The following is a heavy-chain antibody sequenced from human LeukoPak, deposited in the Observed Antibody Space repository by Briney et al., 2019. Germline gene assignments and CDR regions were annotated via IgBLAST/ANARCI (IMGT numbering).Heavy chain of an antibody. J-gene: IGHJ5*02. CDR2: ISGSGGST. V-gene: IGHV3-23*01. CDR3: AKDRSSWYANWFDP. CDR1: GFTFSSYA. Sequence: PGGSLRLSCAAFGFTFSSYAMSWVRQAPGKGLEWVSAISGSGGSTYYADSVKGRFTISRDNSKNTLYLQMNSLRAEDTAVYYCAKDRSSWYANWFDPWGQGTLVTVSS. D-gene: IGHD6-13*01.